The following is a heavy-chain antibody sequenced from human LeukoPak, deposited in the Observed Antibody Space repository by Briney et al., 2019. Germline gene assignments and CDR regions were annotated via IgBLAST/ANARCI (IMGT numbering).Heavy chain of an antibody. CDR1: GGSISGYY. CDR2: IFYSGIT. CDR3: AREGGGVVNAFDI. Sequence: SETLSLTCTVSGGSISGYYRNWIRQPPGKGLEWIGYIFYSGITNYNPSLKSRVTISVDTSKNQFSLKLSSVTAADTAVYYCAREGGGVVNAFDIWGQGTMVTVSS. V-gene: IGHV4-59*01. D-gene: IGHD3-3*01. J-gene: IGHJ3*02.